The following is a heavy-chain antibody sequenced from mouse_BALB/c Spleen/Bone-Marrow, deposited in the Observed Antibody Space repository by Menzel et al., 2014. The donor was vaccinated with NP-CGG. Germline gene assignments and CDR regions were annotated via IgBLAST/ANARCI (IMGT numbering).Heavy chain of an antibody. V-gene: IGHV14-3*02. CDR1: GFNIKDTY. Sequence: VQLQQSGAELVKPGASVKLSCTASGFNIKDTYMHWVKQRPEQGLEWIGRIDPANGNTKYDPKFQGKATITADTSSNTAYLQLSGLTSEDTAVYYCARWLPLAYWGQGTLVTVSA. D-gene: IGHD2-2*01. J-gene: IGHJ3*01. CDR2: IDPANGNT. CDR3: ARWLPLAY.